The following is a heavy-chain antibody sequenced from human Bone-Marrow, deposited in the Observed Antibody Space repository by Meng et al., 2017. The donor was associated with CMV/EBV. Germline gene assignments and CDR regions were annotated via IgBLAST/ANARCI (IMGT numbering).Heavy chain of an antibody. V-gene: IGHV3-21*01. CDR1: GFTFSSYS. CDR3: AREVGSTGTSDNWFDP. Sequence: GESLKISCAASGFTFSSYSMNWVRQAPGKGLEWVSSISSSSSYIYYADSVKGRFTISRDNAMNSLYLQMNSLRAEDTAVYYCAREVGSTGTSDNWFDPWGQGTRVTVSS. J-gene: IGHJ5*02. D-gene: IGHD1-7*01. CDR2: ISSSSSYI.